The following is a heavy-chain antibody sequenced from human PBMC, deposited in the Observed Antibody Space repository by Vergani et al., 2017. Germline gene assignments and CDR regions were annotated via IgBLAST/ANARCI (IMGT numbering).Heavy chain of an antibody. CDR2: IYYSENK. J-gene: IGHJ3*01. Sequence: QLQLQESGPGLVKPSETLSLTCTVSGGSITYGAFYWGWIRQSPGKGLEWIGSIYYSENKFYNPSLESRVTLSIDTTKNQFSLKLSSVTAADTAVYYCARRCATTCSDMGRGAFTVWGRGTMVTVSS. CDR1: GGSITYGAFY. V-gene: IGHV4-39*01. D-gene: IGHD2-2*01. CDR3: ARRCATTCSDMGRGAFTV.